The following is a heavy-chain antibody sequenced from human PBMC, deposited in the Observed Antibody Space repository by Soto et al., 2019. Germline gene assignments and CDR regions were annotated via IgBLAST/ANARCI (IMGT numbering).Heavy chain of an antibody. V-gene: IGHV3-21*02. CDR1: GFTFNAYT. J-gene: IGHJ4*02. D-gene: IGHD2-2*01. CDR2: IAGPTPYL. CDR3: ARTPRRYDYAHSFDF. Sequence: EVQLVESGGGLVRPGVSLRLSCAASGFTFNAYTLNWVRQAPGKGLEWIASIAGPTPYLYYAASVRGPFTVSRDNAQNSLFLQMNALSADDTAVYYCARTPRRYDYAHSFDFWGQGTLVTVSS.